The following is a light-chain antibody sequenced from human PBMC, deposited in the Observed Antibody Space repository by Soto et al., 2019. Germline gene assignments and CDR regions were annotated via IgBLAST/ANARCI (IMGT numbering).Light chain of an antibody. Sequence: DIQMTQSPSTLSGSVGDRVTITCRASQTISSWLAWYQQKPGKAPKLLIYQAYTLKSGVPSRFSGSGSGTEFTLTISSLQPDDFATYYCHHYNSYSEAFGQGTKVELK. CDR1: QTISSW. V-gene: IGKV1-5*03. CDR3: HHYNSYSEA. CDR2: QAY. J-gene: IGKJ1*01.